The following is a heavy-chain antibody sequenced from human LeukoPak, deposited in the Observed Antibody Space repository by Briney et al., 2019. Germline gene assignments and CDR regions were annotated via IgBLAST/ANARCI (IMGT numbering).Heavy chain of an antibody. V-gene: IGHV3-7*01. D-gene: IGHD6-6*01. Sequence: GGSLRLSCAASGFRFSNYWMSLVRQAPGKGLEWVANMKKDGSIIYYVDSVKGRFTLSRDNAENSLYLQMNGLTAEDTAIYYCARIGYSSSSFDYWGQGTLVTVSS. CDR1: GFRFSNYW. CDR2: MKKDGSII. J-gene: IGHJ4*02. CDR3: ARIGYSSSSFDY.